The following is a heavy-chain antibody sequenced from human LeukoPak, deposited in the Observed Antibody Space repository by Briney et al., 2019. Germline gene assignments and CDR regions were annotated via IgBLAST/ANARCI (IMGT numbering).Heavy chain of an antibody. Sequence: GSLRLSCAASGFTFSSYSMNWVRQAPGKGLEWVSSISSSSSYIYYADSVKGRFTISRDNAKNSLYLQMNSLRAEDTAVYYCARQNIHDSSGYYSDYWGQGTLVTVSS. D-gene: IGHD3-22*01. CDR3: ARQNIHDSSGYYSDY. V-gene: IGHV3-21*01. J-gene: IGHJ4*02. CDR1: GFTFSSYS. CDR2: ISSSSSYI.